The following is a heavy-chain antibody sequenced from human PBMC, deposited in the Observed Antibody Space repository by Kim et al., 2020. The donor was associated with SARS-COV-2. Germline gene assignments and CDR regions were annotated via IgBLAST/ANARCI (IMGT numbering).Heavy chain of an antibody. CDR3: ARDLDVMVVPTQRVAAFDV. J-gene: IGHJ3*01. V-gene: IGHV3-11*05. Sequence: GGSLRLSCAASGFTFSDYYMSWIRQAPGKGLEWVSYINNSSGYTNYADSVKGRFTISRDNAKRSLYLQLNSLRPEDTAVYYCARDLDVMVVPTQRVAAFDVWGLGTMVTVSS. CDR2: INNSSGYT. D-gene: IGHD2-15*01. CDR1: GFTFSDYY.